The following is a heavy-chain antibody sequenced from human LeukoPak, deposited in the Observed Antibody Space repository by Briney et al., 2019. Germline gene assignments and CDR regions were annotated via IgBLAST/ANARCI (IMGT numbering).Heavy chain of an antibody. CDR1: GFTFSSYW. J-gene: IGHJ4*02. Sequence: GGSLRVSCAASGFTFSSYWMTWVRQAPGKGLEWVANIKQDGSEKNCLDSVKGRFTISRDNAKNSLYLQMNSLRAEDTAVYYCARGWDLLTYWGQGTLVTVSS. CDR2: IKQDGSEK. CDR3: ARGWDLLTY. V-gene: IGHV3-7*01. D-gene: IGHD1-26*01.